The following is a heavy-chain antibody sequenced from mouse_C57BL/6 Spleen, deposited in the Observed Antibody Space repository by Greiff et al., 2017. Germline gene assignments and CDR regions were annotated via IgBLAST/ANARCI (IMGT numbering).Heavy chain of an antibody. J-gene: IGHJ1*03. CDR2: IYPGDGDT. Sequence: VVESGASVKISCKASGYAFSSYWMNWVKQRPGKGLEWIGQIYPGDGDTNYNGKFKGKATLTADKSSSTAYMQLSSLTSEDSAVYFCARTDYYDYDGGYVDVWGTGTTVTVSS. D-gene: IGHD2-4*01. CDR1: GYAFSSYW. CDR3: ARTDYYDYDGGYVDV. V-gene: IGHV1-80*01.